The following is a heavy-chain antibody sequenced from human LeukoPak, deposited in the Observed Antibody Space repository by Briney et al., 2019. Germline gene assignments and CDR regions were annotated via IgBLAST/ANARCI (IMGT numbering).Heavy chain of an antibody. CDR1: GYTFTNYF. CDR3: ARRANGSGSYYFDY. D-gene: IGHD3-10*01. Sequence: ASVKVSCKASGYTFTNYFMHWVRQAPGQGLEWMGIINPAGGGTSYAQKFQGRVTMTRDTTTSTVYMDLSRLRSDDTAVYYCARRANGSGSYYFDYWGQGTLVTVSS. CDR2: INPAGGGT. J-gene: IGHJ4*02. V-gene: IGHV1-46*01.